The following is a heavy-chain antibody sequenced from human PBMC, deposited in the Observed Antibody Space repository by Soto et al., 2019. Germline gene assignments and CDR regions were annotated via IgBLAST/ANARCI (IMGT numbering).Heavy chain of an antibody. D-gene: IGHD4-17*01. Sequence: RASVKVSCKASGYTLTSYGISWVRQAPGQGLEWMGWISAYNGNTNYAQKLQGRVTMTTDTSTSTAYMELRSLRSDDTAVYYCARGGSDYGALPYDYCGQGTLVTVSS. CDR2: ISAYNGNT. CDR3: ARGGSDYGALPYDY. J-gene: IGHJ4*02. CDR1: GYTLTSYG. V-gene: IGHV1-18*04.